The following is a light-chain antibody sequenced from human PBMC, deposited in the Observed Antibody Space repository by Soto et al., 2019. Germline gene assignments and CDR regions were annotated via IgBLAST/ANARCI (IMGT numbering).Light chain of an antibody. V-gene: IGKV3-15*01. CDR2: DAS. CDR3: QQYDKWPPST. CDR1: QSVSNQ. Sequence: EIVMTQSPATLSVSPGERATLSCRASQSVSNQLAWYQQKPGHAPRLLIYDASTRATGIPGRFSGRGSGTEFTLTISSLQSEDLAVYYCQQYDKWPPSTFGQGTKVEIK. J-gene: IGKJ1*01.